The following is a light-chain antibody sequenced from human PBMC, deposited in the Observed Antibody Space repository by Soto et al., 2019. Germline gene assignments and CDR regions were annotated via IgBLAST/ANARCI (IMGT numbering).Light chain of an antibody. CDR3: PQLNGYQLA. J-gene: IGKJ4*01. Sequence: DIQLTQSPSFLSSFVGDTVTITCRASQAMSTYLAWYQQKPGKVPKLLFRSASTLQSGVPPRFSGGGFGTEFTLTISTLQTDDSGIYYGPQLNGYQLACGGGNNVEIK. CDR2: SAS. V-gene: IGKV1-9*01. CDR1: QAMSTY.